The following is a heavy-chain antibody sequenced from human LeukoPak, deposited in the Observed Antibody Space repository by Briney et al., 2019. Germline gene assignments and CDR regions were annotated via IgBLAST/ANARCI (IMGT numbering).Heavy chain of an antibody. CDR3: ARGLYYPFFDY. Sequence: SETLSLTCTVSGGSISSSSYYWGWIRQPPGKGLEWIGSIYYSGSTYYNPSLKSRVTISVDTSKNQFSLKLSSVTAADTAVYYCARGLYYPFFDYWGQGTLVTVSS. CDR1: GGSISSSSYY. D-gene: IGHD3-3*02. V-gene: IGHV4-39*07. J-gene: IGHJ4*02. CDR2: IYYSGST.